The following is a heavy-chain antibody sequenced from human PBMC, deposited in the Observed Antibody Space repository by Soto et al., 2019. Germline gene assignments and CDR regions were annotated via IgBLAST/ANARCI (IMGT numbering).Heavy chain of an antibody. CDR3: AIAVSPGGGPYYLAAFDM. V-gene: IGHV3-7*05. Sequence: EVQHVESGGGLVQPGESLRLSCAASGFTFSDYWMTWVRQAPGKGLEWVANIKKDESRRSYLDSVRGRLTISTDKARNSLYLQMDSLRAEDTALYYCAIAVSPGGGPYYLAAFDMWGQETMVIVSS. CDR1: GFTFSDYW. CDR2: IKKDESRR. D-gene: IGHD2-21*01. J-gene: IGHJ3*02.